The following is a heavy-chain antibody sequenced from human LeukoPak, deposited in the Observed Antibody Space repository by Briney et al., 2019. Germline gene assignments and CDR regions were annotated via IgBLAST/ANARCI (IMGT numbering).Heavy chain of an antibody. CDR3: ARQTITVTTGEYAFDI. Sequence: PSETLSLTCAVYGGSFSDYYWSWIRQPPGRGLEWIGEINHNGSANYNPSLKSRVTISVDTSLNQFSLNVNSLTAADTAVYYCARQTITVTTGEYAFDIWGQGTVVTFSS. CDR2: INHNGSA. V-gene: IGHV4-34*01. J-gene: IGHJ3*02. D-gene: IGHD4-17*01. CDR1: GGSFSDYY.